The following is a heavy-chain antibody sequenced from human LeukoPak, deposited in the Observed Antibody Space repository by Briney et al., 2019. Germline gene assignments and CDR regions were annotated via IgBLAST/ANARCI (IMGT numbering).Heavy chain of an antibody. V-gene: IGHV4-4*07. Sequence: SETLSLTCGVSGGAITNYYWNWIRQPAGKGLEWIGRIYTSGSTNYNPSLKSRVTMSVDTSKNQFSLKLSSVTAADTAVYYCARDLGNPIFGVVIRPDAFDIWGQGTMVTVSS. J-gene: IGHJ3*02. CDR1: GGAITNYY. D-gene: IGHD3-3*01. CDR2: IYTSGST. CDR3: ARDLGNPIFGVVIRPDAFDI.